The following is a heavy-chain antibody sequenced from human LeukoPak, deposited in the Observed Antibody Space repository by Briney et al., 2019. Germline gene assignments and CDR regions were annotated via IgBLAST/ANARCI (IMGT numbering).Heavy chain of an antibody. V-gene: IGHV4-31*03. CDR2: IHYSGST. Sequence: SETLSLTCTVSGGSINSGDYYWSWIRQHPGKGLEWIGYIHYSGSTYYNPSPKSRLTISVDTSNNQFSLKLSSVTAADTAVYYCAREVRIAADATYDYWGQGTLVTVSS. J-gene: IGHJ4*02. D-gene: IGHD6-13*01. CDR1: GGSINSGDYY. CDR3: AREVRIAADATYDY.